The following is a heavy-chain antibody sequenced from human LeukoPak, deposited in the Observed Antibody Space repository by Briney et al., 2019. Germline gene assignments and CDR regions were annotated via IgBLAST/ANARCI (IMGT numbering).Heavy chain of an antibody. D-gene: IGHD2-15*01. J-gene: IGHJ5*02. CDR2: INHSGST. CDR3: ASSFGVVVAATSDNWFGP. Sequence: PSETLSLTCAVYGGSFSGYYWSWIRQPPGKGLEWIGEINHSGSTNYNPSLKSRVTISVDTSKNQFSLKLSSVTAADTAVYYCASSFGVVVAATSDNWFGPWGQGTLVTVSS. V-gene: IGHV4-34*01. CDR1: GGSFSGYY.